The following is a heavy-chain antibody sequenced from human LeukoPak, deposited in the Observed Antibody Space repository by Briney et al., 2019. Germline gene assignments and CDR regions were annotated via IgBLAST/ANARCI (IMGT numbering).Heavy chain of an antibody. Sequence: WETLSLTCTVSGGSISTYYWSWIREPPGKGLEWIGYIYYSGITNYSPSLKSRVTMSVDTSKNQFTLKVNSVTAADTAVYYCARYGRLRSSQSNWFDPWGQGTLVTVSS. CDR1: GGSISTYY. D-gene: IGHD1-26*01. CDR3: ARYGRLRSSQSNWFDP. CDR2: IYYSGIT. V-gene: IGHV4-59*08. J-gene: IGHJ5*02.